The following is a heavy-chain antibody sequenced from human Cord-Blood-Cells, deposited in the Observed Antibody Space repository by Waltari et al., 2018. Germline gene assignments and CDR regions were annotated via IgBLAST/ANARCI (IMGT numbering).Heavy chain of an antibody. V-gene: IGHV3-21*01. Sequence: EVQVVASGGGLVKTGGSLRLPCAASGFTFSSYSMNWVRQAPGKGLEWVSSISSSSSYIYYADSVKGRFTISRDNAKNSLYLQMNSLRAEDTAVYYCARSSSDAFDIWGQGTMVTVSS. CDR3: ARSSSDAFDI. D-gene: IGHD6-6*01. CDR1: GFTFSSYS. J-gene: IGHJ3*02. CDR2: ISSSSSYI.